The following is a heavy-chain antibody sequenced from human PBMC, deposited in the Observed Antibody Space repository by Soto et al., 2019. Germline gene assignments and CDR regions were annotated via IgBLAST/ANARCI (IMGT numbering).Heavy chain of an antibody. CDR3: AKEGGGTMIVEVPIDY. CDR2: IYYSGST. CDR1: GGSISSGDYY. D-gene: IGHD3-22*01. V-gene: IGHV4-30-4*01. J-gene: IGHJ4*02. Sequence: SETLSLTCTVSGGSISSGDYYWSWIRQPPGKGLEWIGYIYYSGSTYYNPSLKSRVTISVDTSKNQFSLKLSSVTAEDTAVYYCAKEGGGTMIVEVPIDYWGQGTLVTVSS.